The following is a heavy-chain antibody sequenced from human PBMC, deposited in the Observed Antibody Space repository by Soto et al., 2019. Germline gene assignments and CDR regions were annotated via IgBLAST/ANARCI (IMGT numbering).Heavy chain of an antibody. J-gene: IGHJ4*02. D-gene: IGHD6-13*01. CDR3: ASLQVPGNFDY. Sequence: SETLSLTCTVSGGSIRISNYYWAWVRQPPGKGLEWIANIYYSGDTYFHPSLRSRLTVSVDTSKNQFSLKLSSLTAADTAMYYCASLQVPGNFDYWGQGTLVTVSS. CDR1: GGSIRISNYY. CDR2: IYYSGDT. V-gene: IGHV4-39*01.